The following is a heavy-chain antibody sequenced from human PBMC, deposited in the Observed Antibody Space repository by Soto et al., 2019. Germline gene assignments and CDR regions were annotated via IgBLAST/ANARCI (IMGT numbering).Heavy chain of an antibody. J-gene: IGHJ6*02. Sequence: PGGSLRLSCAASGFTFSSYSMNWVRQAPGKGLEWVSSISSSSSYIYYADSVKGRFTISRDNAKNSLYLQMNSLRAEDTAVYYCAVLVVPSASDGILTYYYYGMDVWGQGTTVTVSS. CDR3: AVLVVPSASDGILTYYYYGMDV. CDR2: ISSSSSYI. D-gene: IGHD2-2*01. CDR1: GFTFSSYS. V-gene: IGHV3-21*01.